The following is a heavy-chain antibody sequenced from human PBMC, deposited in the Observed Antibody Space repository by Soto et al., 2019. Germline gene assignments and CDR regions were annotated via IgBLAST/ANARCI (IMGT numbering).Heavy chain of an antibody. J-gene: IGHJ6*02. CDR3: ARAYCGGDCYGAYYYYGMDV. D-gene: IGHD2-21*02. CDR2: IWYDGSNK. Sequence: ESGGGVVQPGRSLRLSCAASGFTFSSYGMHWVRQAPGKGLEWVAVIWYDGSNKYYADSVKGRFTISRDNSKNTLYLQMNSLRAEDTAVYYCARAYCGGDCYGAYYYYGMDVWGQGTTVTVSS. CDR1: GFTFSSYG. V-gene: IGHV3-33*01.